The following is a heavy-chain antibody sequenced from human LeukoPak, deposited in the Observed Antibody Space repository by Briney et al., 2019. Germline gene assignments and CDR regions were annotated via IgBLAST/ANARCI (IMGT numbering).Heavy chain of an antibody. J-gene: IGHJ2*01. D-gene: IGHD5-12*01. V-gene: IGHV4-4*02. Sequence: PSETLSLTCAVSGGSISSSNWWSWVRQPPGKGLEWIGEIYHSGSTNYNPSLKSRVTISVDKSKNQFSLKLSSVTATDTAVYYCARDRGYRANERNWYFDSWGRGTPVTVSS. CDR2: IYHSGST. CDR1: GGSISSSNW. CDR3: ARDRGYRANERNWYFDS.